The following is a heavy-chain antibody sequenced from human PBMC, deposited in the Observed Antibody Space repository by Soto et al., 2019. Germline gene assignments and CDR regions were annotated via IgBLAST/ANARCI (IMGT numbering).Heavy chain of an antibody. D-gene: IGHD5-12*01. Sequence: GGSLRLSCAASGLTFSSCAMHWVRQAPGKGLEWVAVISYDGSNKYYADSVKGRFTVSRDNSKNTLYLQVNSLRAEDTAVYYCAKAPRRDGYNPTYYYYGMDVWGQGTTVTVSS. CDR1: GLTFSSCA. V-gene: IGHV3-30-3*01. CDR2: ISYDGSNK. J-gene: IGHJ6*02. CDR3: AKAPRRDGYNPTYYYYGMDV.